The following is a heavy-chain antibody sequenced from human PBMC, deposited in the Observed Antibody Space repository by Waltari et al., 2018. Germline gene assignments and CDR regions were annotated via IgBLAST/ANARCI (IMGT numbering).Heavy chain of an antibody. Sequence: QVQLVQSGAEVKKPGSSVKVSCKASGGTFNNYAISWLRQAPGQGLEWMGGIIPFPHTSNYAQKFQGRFTITADGSTSTAYMELSGLRSEDTAVYFCARVGGSYLGVDYFYYNMDVWGQGTSVTVSS. CDR3: ARVGGSYLGVDYFYYNMDV. D-gene: IGHD1-26*01. J-gene: IGHJ6*02. CDR2: IIPFPHTS. CDR1: GGTFNNYA. V-gene: IGHV1-69*01.